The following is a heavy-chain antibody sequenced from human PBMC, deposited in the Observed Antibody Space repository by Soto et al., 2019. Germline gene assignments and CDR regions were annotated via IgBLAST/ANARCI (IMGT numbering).Heavy chain of an antibody. CDR1: GGTFSSYA. J-gene: IGHJ6*02. V-gene: IGHV1-69*13. CDR3: ARGAAMVDYYYYGMDV. Sequence: SVKVSCKASGGTFSSYAISWVRQAPGQGLEWMGGIIPIFGTANYAQKFQGRVTITADESTSTAYMKLSSLRSEDTAVYYCARGAAMVDYYYYGMDVWGQGTTVTVSS. CDR2: IIPIFGTA. D-gene: IGHD5-18*01.